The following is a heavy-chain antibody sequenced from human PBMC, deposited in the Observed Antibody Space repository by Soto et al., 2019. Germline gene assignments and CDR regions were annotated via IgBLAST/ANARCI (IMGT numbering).Heavy chain of an antibody. Sequence: SETLSLTCPVSGGSVSSGSYYWSWIRQPPGKGLEWIGYIYYSGSTNYNPSLKSRVTISVDTSKNQFSLKLSSVTAADTAVYYCGREGPYSYGNPVAGHGVDCGGKGTLVPVSS. CDR1: GGSVSSGSYY. CDR3: GREGPYSYGNPVAGHGVDC. J-gene: IGHJ4*02. CDR2: IYYSGST. D-gene: IGHD5-18*01. V-gene: IGHV4-61*01.